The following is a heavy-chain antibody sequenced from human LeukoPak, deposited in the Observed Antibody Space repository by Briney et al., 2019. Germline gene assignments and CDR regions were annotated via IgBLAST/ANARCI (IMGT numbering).Heavy chain of an antibody. D-gene: IGHD5-24*01. CDR2: INPSGGST. CDR1: GYTFTSYY. CDR3: ASSSVGRDGPLSYYYYGMDV. Sequence: ASVTVSCKASGYTFTSYYMHWVRQAPGQGLEWMGIINPSGGSTSYAQKFQGRVTMTRDTSTSIVYMELSSLRSEDTAVYYCASSSVGRDGPLSYYYYGMDVWGQGTTVTVSS. J-gene: IGHJ6*02. V-gene: IGHV1-46*01.